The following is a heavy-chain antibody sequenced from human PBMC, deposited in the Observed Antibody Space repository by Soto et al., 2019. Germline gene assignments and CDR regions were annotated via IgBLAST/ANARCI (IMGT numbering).Heavy chain of an antibody. CDR1: GGSISSYY. D-gene: IGHD4-17*01. Sequence: SETLSLTCTVSGGSISSYYWSWIRQPPGRGLEWIGYIYYSGSTNYNPSLKSRVTISVDTSKNQFSLKLSSVTAADTAVYYCARHRGYGDYDYWGQGTLVTVSS. CDR2: IYYSGST. V-gene: IGHV4-59*08. J-gene: IGHJ4*02. CDR3: ARHRGYGDYDY.